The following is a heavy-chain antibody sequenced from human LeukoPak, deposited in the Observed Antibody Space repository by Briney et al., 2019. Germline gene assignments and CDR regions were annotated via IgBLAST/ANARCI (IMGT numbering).Heavy chain of an antibody. CDR1: GFTLTTYA. Sequence: GGSLRLSCAASGFTLTTYAMNWVRQAPGKGLEWVSTLTGSGDYTYYADSVKGRFTISRDNSKNTLYLQMNSLRAEDTAVYYCAKDPITMIVVVSYYFDYWGQGTLVTVSS. CDR2: LTGSGDYT. J-gene: IGHJ4*02. V-gene: IGHV3-23*01. CDR3: AKDPITMIVVVSYYFDY. D-gene: IGHD3-22*01.